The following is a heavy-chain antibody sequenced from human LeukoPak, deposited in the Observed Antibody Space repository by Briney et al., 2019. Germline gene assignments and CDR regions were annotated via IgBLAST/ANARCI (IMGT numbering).Heavy chain of an antibody. J-gene: IGHJ4*02. D-gene: IGHD2-15*01. V-gene: IGHV1-18*01. Sequence: ASVKVSCKASGYTFTSYSISWVRQAPGQGLEWMGWISAYNGNTIYAQRVKGRVTMTTDTSTSTAYMELRSLKSDDTAVYYCARASYCSGGSCYSDYWGQGTLVTVSS. CDR1: GYTFTSYS. CDR2: ISAYNGNT. CDR3: ARASYCSGGSCYSDY.